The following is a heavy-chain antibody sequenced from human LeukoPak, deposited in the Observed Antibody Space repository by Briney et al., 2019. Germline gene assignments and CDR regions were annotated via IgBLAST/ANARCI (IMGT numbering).Heavy chain of an antibody. CDR1: GFTVSSNY. J-gene: IGHJ4*02. V-gene: IGHV3-53*01. D-gene: IGHD3-16*01. CDR2: IYTGGTT. CDR3: ARDPAPTIGVGYFDY. Sequence: PGGSLRLSCAASGFTVSSNYVSWVRQAPGKGLEWVSVIYTGGTTYYADSVKGRFTISRDNSKNTLYLQMSSLRAEDTAVYYCARDPAPTIGVGYFDYWGQGTLVTVSS.